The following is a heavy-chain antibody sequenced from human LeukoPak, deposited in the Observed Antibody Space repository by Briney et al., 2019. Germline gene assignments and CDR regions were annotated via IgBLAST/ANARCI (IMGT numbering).Heavy chain of an antibody. J-gene: IGHJ2*01. CDR1: GFTFTNNP. Sequence: GGPLSLSGAASGFTFTNNPMSGSPQPLGRGREWVSPIVGMGGTTYYADSVRGRFSISRDNSDNTLFLQMNSLRAEDTAVYYCAKQSVSGYTSGWDWYFDLWGRGTLVTVSS. V-gene: IGHV3-23*01. CDR2: IVGMGGTT. CDR3: AKQSVSGYTSGWDWYFDL. D-gene: IGHD6-25*01.